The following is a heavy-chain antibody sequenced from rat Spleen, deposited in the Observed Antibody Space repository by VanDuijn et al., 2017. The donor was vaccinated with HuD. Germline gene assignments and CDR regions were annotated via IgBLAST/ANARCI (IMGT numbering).Heavy chain of an antibody. CDR3: ARQDTSGYSNWFAY. CDR2: INPSGGAT. D-gene: IGHD4-3*01. Sequence: EVQLVESGGGLVQPGRSMKLSCVASGFTFSDYDMAWVRQAPTKGLEWVTSINPSGGATYYRDSVKGRFTVSRDNAKSTLYLQMDSLRSEDTATYYCARQDTSGYSNWFAYWGQGVMVTVSS. CDR1: GFTFSDYD. J-gene: IGHJ2*01. V-gene: IGHV5-25*01.